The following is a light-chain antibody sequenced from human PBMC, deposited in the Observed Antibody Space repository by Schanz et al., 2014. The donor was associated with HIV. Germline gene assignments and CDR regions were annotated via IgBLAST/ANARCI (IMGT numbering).Light chain of an antibody. Sequence: QSVLTQPPSASGTPGQRVTISCSGNNSNIKINAVNWYQQLPGTGPKLIMYNSYHRPSGFPDRFSGSQSGTSASLAISGLQSEDEADYYCAAWDDSLNGWVFGGGTKLTVL. V-gene: IGLV1-44*01. CDR3: AAWDDSLNGWV. CDR2: NSY. CDR1: NSNIKINA. J-gene: IGLJ3*02.